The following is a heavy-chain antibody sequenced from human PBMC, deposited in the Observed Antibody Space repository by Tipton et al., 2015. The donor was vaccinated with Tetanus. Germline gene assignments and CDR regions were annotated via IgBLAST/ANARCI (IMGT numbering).Heavy chain of an antibody. Sequence: LRLSCAASGFTFDDYAMHWVRQAPGKGLEWVSGISWNGGTIGYAASVKGRFTISRDNAKNSLYLQMNSLRDEDTALYYCAKAPSVAGTNKSALDIWGQGTMVTVSS. CDR2: ISWNGGTI. CDR1: GFTFDDYA. D-gene: IGHD6-19*01. V-gene: IGHV3-9*01. J-gene: IGHJ3*02. CDR3: AKAPSVAGTNKSALDI.